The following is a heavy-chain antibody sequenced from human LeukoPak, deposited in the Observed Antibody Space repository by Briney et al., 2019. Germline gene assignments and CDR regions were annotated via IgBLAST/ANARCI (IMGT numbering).Heavy chain of an antibody. D-gene: IGHD6-19*01. Sequence: GRSLRLSCAASGFTFSSYAMHWVRQPPGKGLEWVAVISYDGSNKYYADSVKGRFTISRDNSKNTLYLQMNSLRAEDTAVYYCARDEQGSGWFGAFDIWGQGTMVTVSS. CDR1: GFTFSSYA. J-gene: IGHJ3*02. CDR3: ARDEQGSGWFGAFDI. CDR2: ISYDGSNK. V-gene: IGHV3-30*04.